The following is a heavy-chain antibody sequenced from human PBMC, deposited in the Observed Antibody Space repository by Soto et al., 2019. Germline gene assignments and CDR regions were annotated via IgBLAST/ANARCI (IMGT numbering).Heavy chain of an antibody. CDR3: ARGITGTTLNWFDP. Sequence: SETLSLTCTVSGGSISSYYWSWIRQPPGKGLEWIGYIYYSGSTNYNPSLKSRVTISVDTSKNQFSLKLSSVTAADTAVYYCARGITGTTLNWFDPWGQGTLVTVSS. J-gene: IGHJ5*02. CDR1: GGSISSYY. D-gene: IGHD1-7*01. V-gene: IGHV4-59*12. CDR2: IYYSGST.